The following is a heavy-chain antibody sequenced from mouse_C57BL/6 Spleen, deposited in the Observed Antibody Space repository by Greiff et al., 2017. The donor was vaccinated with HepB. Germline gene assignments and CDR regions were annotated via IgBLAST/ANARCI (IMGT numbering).Heavy chain of an antibody. Sequence: QVQLQQSGPELVKPGASVKISCKASGYAFSSSWMNWVKQRPGKGLEWIGRIYPGDGDTNYNGKFKGKATLTADKSSSTAYMQLSSLTSEDSAVYFCARLAGTGYYFDYWGQGTTPTVSS. CDR1: GYAFSSSW. D-gene: IGHD4-1*01. J-gene: IGHJ2*01. V-gene: IGHV1-82*01. CDR2: IYPGDGDT. CDR3: ARLAGTGYYFDY.